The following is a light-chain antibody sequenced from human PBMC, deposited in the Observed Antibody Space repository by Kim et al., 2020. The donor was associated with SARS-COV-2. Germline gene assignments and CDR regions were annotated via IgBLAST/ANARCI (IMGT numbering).Light chain of an antibody. V-gene: IGLV2-14*03. CDR2: DVF. Sequence: QSALTQPASVSGSPGQSITISCTGTSSDVGTYNYVSWYQQYPGKAPKLMIYDVFKRPSGVSNRFSGSKSGTSASLAITGLQAEDEADYYCQSYDSSLSGSVFGGGTQLTVL. CDR1: SSDVGTYNY. J-gene: IGLJ3*02. CDR3: QSYDSSLSGSV.